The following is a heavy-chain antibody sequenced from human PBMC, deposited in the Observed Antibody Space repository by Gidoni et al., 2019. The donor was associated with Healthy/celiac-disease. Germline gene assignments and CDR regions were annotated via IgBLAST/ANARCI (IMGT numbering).Heavy chain of an antibody. J-gene: IGHJ5*02. Sequence: EVQLVESGGGLVQPGGSLRLSCAASGFPVSSNYMSWVRQAPGKGLEWVSVIDSGGSTYYADSVKGRFTISRDNSKNTLYLQMNSLRAEDTAVYYCARSRDGYNSGGWFDPWGQGTLVTVSS. D-gene: IGHD5-12*01. CDR1: GFPVSSNY. V-gene: IGHV3-66*01. CDR3: ARSRDGYNSGGWFDP. CDR2: IDSGGST.